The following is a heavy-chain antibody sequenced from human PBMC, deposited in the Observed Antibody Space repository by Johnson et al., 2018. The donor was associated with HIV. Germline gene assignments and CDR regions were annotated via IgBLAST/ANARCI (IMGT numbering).Heavy chain of an antibody. D-gene: IGHD6-6*01. V-gene: IGHV3-7*01. CDR2: ISYDGTKK. Sequence: EVQLVESGGGVVRPGGSLRLSCAASGFTFDDYAMTWVRQAPGKGLEWVAVISYDGTKKYYVDSVKGRFTVSRDNAKNSLYLQMNSLRAEDTAVYYCASYSSSDAFDIWGQGTMVTVSS. CDR1: GFTFDDYA. J-gene: IGHJ3*02. CDR3: ASYSSSDAFDI.